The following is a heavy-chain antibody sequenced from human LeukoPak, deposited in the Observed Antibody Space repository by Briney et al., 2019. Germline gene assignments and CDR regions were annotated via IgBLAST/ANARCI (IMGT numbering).Heavy chain of an antibody. J-gene: IGHJ4*02. CDR1: GYTFTGSY. CDR2: INPNSGGT. V-gene: IGHV1-2*02. CDR3: AAYYDFWSGYYIDY. Sequence: ASVKVSCKASGYTFTGSYMHWVRQAPGQGLEWMGWINPNSGGTNYAQKFQGRVTMTRDTSISTAYMELSRLRSDDTAVYYCAAYYDFWSGYYIDYWGQGTLVTVSS. D-gene: IGHD3-3*01.